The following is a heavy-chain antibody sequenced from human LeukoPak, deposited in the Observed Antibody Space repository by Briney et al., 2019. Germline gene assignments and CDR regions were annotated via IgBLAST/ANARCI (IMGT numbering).Heavy chain of an antibody. V-gene: IGHV4-61*02. D-gene: IGHD3-22*01. CDR2: IYTSGST. CDR3: ARSGGGTYYYDSSGTNYFDY. J-gene: IGHJ4*02. Sequence: SQTLSLTCTGSGGSISSGSYYWRWIRQPAGKGLEWIGRIYTSGSTNYNPSLKSRVTISVDTSKNQFSLKLSSVTAADTAVYYCARSGGGTYYYDSSGTNYFDYWGQGTLVTVSS. CDR1: GGSISSGSYY.